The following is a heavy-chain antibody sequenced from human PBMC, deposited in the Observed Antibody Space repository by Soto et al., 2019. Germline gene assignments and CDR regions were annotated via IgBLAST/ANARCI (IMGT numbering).Heavy chain of an antibody. CDR1: GGSVSNSNYY. CDR2: VYYRGRS. CDR3: ASQRNSVLTQAYFDY. Sequence: PSETLSLTCTVSGGSVSNSNYYWGWIRQSPGKGLEWIGSVYYRGRSYSKSSVKSRVTISVDTSKNQFSLNLNSVTASDTAVYYCASQRNSVLTQAYFDYWGPGALVTVYS. D-gene: IGHD2-8*01. J-gene: IGHJ4*02. V-gene: IGHV4-39*01.